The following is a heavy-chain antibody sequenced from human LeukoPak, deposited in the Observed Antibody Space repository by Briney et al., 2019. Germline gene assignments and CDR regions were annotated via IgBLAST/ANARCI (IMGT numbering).Heavy chain of an antibody. D-gene: IGHD3-10*01. CDR1: GVTFSSYS. J-gene: IGHJ4*02. CDR3: ARRNYYGSGDKFDY. CDR2: ISSSRSYI. Sequence: GGSLRLSCAASGVTFSSYSMNWVRQAPGKGLEWVSSISSSRSYIYYADSVKGRITISRNNAKNSLYLQMNILRAEDTAVYYCARRNYYGSGDKFDYWGQGTLVTVSS. V-gene: IGHV3-21*01.